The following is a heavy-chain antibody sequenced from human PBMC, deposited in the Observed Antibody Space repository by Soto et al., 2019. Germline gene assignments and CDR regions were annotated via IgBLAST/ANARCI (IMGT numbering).Heavy chain of an antibody. V-gene: IGHV4-39*01. CDR2: IYYSGST. D-gene: IGHD5-18*01. J-gene: IGHJ6*02. CDR1: GGSISSSSYY. Sequence: KPSETLSLTCTVSGGSISSSSYYWGWIRQPPGKGLEWIGSIYYSGSTYYNPSLKSRVTISVDTSKNQFSLKLSSVTAADTAVYYCARRIQLRAYNYYCMDVWGQGTTVTVSS. CDR3: ARRIQLRAYNYYCMDV.